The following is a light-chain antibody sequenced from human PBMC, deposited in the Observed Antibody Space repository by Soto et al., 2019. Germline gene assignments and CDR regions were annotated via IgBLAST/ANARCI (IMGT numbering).Light chain of an antibody. CDR2: GAS. V-gene: IGKV3D-15*01. CDR1: QSLSSSK. CDR3: QQYNNWPPVT. Sequence: EIVLTQSPGTLSLTPGERATLSCRAIQSLSSSKLVWYQQKPGQAPRLLIYGASSRATGIPDRFSGSGSATEFTLTISSLQSEDFAVYYCQQYNNWPPVTFGQGTKVDIK. J-gene: IGKJ1*01.